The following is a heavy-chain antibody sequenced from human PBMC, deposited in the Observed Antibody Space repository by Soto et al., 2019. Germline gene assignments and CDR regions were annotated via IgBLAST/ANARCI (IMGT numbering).Heavy chain of an antibody. V-gene: IGHV3-33*01. J-gene: IGHJ4*02. CDR2: IWDDGRRK. CDR1: GFTFSLYG. Sequence: GGSLRLSCAASGFTFSLYGMHWVHQAPGKGLEWVAAIWDDGRRKDYADSVRDRLFISRDNSKNTLYLQLDSLRPEDTAVYYCATWQGSLNFHYWGQGTLVTVSS. CDR3: ATWQGSLNFHY.